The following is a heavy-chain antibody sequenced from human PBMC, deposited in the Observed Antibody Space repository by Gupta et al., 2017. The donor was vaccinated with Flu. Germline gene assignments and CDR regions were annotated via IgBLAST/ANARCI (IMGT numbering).Heavy chain of an antibody. Sequence: VGWLRQAPGRAPEWLALAYWSDDKRYSPSLQHRLKIMKDASRSQVVLTMTNVDPDDTATYYCAHCMKFYYFDLWGPGIPVTVSS. CDR3: AHCMKFYYFDL. CDR2: AYWSDDK. V-gene: IGHV2-5*01. J-gene: IGHJ5*02. D-gene: IGHD3-22*01.